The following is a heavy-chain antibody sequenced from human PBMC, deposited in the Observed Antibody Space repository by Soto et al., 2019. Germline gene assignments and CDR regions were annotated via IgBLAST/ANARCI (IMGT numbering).Heavy chain of an antibody. CDR2: IYYSGST. Sequence: SETLSLTSTVSGCTISSGDYYWSWIRQPPGKGLEWIGYIYYSGSTYYNPSLKSRVTISVDTSKNQFSLKLSSVTADDTAVYYCVTGSGWHEYWGHGTLVTVSS. D-gene: IGHD6-19*01. V-gene: IGHV4-30-4*01. J-gene: IGHJ4*01. CDR1: GCTISSGDYY. CDR3: VTGSGWHEY.